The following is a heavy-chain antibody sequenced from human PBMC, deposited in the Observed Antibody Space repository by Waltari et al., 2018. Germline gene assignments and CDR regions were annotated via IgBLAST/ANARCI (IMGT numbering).Heavy chain of an antibody. V-gene: IGHV4-34*01. Sequence: QVQLQQWGAGLLKPSETLSLTCAVYGGSFSGYYWSWIRQPPGKGLEWIGEINHSGSTNYNPSLKSRVTISVDTSKNQFSLKLSSVTAADTAVYYCARGNTMIVVAFDIWGQGTMVTVSS. CDR3: ARGNTMIVVAFDI. D-gene: IGHD3-22*01. J-gene: IGHJ3*02. CDR1: GGSFSGYY. CDR2: INHSGST.